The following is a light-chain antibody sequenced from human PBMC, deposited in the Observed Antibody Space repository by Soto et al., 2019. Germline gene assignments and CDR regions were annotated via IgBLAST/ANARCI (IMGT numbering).Light chain of an antibody. Sequence: EIVLTQSPGTLSLSPGERATLSCRASQSVVSTYLAWYQQRPGQAPRLLIYGASSRATGIPDRFSGSGSGTDFTLTISSLEPEDFAVYYCQQRSNWPPFTFGQGTRLEIK. CDR3: QQRSNWPPFT. CDR2: GAS. CDR1: QSVVSTY. V-gene: IGKV3D-20*02. J-gene: IGKJ5*01.